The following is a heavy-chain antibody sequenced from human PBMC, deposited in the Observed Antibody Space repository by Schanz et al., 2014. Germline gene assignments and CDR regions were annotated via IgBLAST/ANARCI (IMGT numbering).Heavy chain of an antibody. CDR3: ASPPISVAGRLADY. CDR1: GLNFDYYG. Sequence: QVQLVESGGGVVQPGRSLRLSCATSGLNFDYYGMNWVRQAPGKGLEWVSLIDYAGSTNYADSVKGRMTVSRDTSKNALFLQMNNLRAEDTAVYYCASPPISVAGRLADYWGQGILVAVSS. J-gene: IGHJ4*02. CDR2: IDYAGST. D-gene: IGHD6-19*01. V-gene: IGHV3-NL1*01.